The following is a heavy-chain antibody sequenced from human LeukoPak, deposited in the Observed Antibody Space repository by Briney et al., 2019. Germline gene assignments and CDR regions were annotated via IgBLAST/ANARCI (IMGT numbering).Heavy chain of an antibody. CDR1: GYTFTSYD. D-gene: IGHD2-15*01. Sequence: GASVKVSCKASGYTFTSYDINWVRQATGQGLEWMGWMNPNSGNTGYAQKFQGRVTMTRNTSISTAYMELSSLRSEDTAVYYCARASPCSGGSCYIAGRVYYYYGMDVWGQGTTVTVSS. CDR3: ARASPCSGGSCYIAGRVYYYYGMDV. V-gene: IGHV1-8*01. J-gene: IGHJ6*02. CDR2: MNPNSGNT.